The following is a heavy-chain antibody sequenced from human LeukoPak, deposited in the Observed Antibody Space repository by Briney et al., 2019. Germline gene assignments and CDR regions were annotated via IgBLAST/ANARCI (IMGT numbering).Heavy chain of an antibody. Sequence: SETLSLTCTVSGGSISSYYWSWIRQPPGKGLEWIGYIYYSGSTNYDPSLKSRVTISVDTSKNQFSLKLSSVTAADTAVYYCARGEDYGGNSVRFDPWGQGTLVTVSS. CDR2: IYYSGST. V-gene: IGHV4-59*08. J-gene: IGHJ5*02. D-gene: IGHD4-23*01. CDR1: GGSISSYY. CDR3: ARGEDYGGNSVRFDP.